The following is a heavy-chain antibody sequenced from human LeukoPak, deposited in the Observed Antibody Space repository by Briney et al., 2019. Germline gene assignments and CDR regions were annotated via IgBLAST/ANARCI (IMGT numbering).Heavy chain of an antibody. D-gene: IGHD3-10*01. CDR3: ARGRDTMVTGVIGFY. CDR1: GYSFTSYG. CDR2: ISAYNGNT. Sequence: GASVKVSCKASGYSFTSYGISWVRQAPGQGLEWMGWISAYNGNTNYAQKLQGRGTMTTDTATSTAYMELSRLRSEDTAVYYCARGRDTMVTGVIGFYWAQEPLVTVSS. J-gene: IGHJ4*02. V-gene: IGHV1-18*01.